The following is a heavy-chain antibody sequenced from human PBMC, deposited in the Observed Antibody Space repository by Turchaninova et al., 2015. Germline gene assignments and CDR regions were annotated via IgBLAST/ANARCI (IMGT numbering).Heavy chain of an antibody. D-gene: IGHD3-10*01. V-gene: IGHV1-3*01. CDR3: AHGSGSFY. Sequence: QVQLVQSGAEVKKPGDSVQVTCKASGNTFPSYAMHWVRPAPGQRREWMGWINACNGNTKYSHKFQGRVTMTRDTSASTAYMELSSLRSEDTAVYYCAHGSGSFYWGQGTLVTVSS. CDR2: INACNGNT. J-gene: IGHJ4*02. CDR1: GNTFPSYA.